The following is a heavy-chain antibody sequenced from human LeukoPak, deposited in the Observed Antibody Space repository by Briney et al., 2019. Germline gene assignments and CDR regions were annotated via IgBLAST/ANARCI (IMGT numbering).Heavy chain of an antibody. D-gene: IGHD3-10*01. CDR1: GYTFTNYA. CDR3: APGLLWFAELSPFGH. Sequence: ASVKVSCKASGYTFTNYAIHWVRQAPGQRHEWMGWINAGNGNTKYSQKYQGRLTITTDTSATTVYMELSGLKPEDTAFYYCAPGLLWFAELSPFGHWGQGTLVTVSS. V-gene: IGHV1-3*01. CDR2: INAGNGNT. J-gene: IGHJ4*02.